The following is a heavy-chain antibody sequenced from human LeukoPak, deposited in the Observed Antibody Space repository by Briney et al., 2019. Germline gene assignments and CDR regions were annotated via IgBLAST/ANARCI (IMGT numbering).Heavy chain of an antibody. Sequence: SETLSLTCAVYGGSFSGYYWSWIRQPPGKGLEWIGEINHSGSTNYNPSLKSRVTISVDRSKNQFSLKLSSVTAADTAVYYCARGTPMVLDYWGQGTLVTVPS. V-gene: IGHV4-34*01. CDR1: GGSFSGYY. CDR3: ARGTPMVLDY. D-gene: IGHD3-10*01. CDR2: INHSGST. J-gene: IGHJ4*02.